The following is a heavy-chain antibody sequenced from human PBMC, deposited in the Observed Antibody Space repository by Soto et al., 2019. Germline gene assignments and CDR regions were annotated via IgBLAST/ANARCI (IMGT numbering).Heavy chain of an antibody. V-gene: IGHV3-30-3*01. CDR3: ARDYVEMATIGVY. J-gene: IGHJ4*02. Sequence: ESGGGVVQPGRSLRLSCAASGFTFSSYAMHWVRQAPGKGLEWVAVISYDGSNKYYADSVKGRFTISRDNSKNTLYLQMNSLRAEDTAVYYCARDYVEMATIGVYWGQGTLVTVSS. CDR1: GFTFSSYA. CDR2: ISYDGSNK. D-gene: IGHD5-12*01.